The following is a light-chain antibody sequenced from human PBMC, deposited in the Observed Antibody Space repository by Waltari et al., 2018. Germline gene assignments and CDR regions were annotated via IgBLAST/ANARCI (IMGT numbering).Light chain of an antibody. CDR3: QTGGHGTWV. CDR1: SGHSTNI. V-gene: IGLV4-69*01. J-gene: IGLJ3*02. CDR2: VNSDGSH. Sequence: QLVLTQSPSASASLGASVKLTCTLNSGHSTNIIAWHQPPPEKGPRYLMKVNSDGSHSKGDEIPDRFSGSSSSSGAERYLTISSVQSEDEADYYCQTGGHGTWVFGGGTKLTVL.